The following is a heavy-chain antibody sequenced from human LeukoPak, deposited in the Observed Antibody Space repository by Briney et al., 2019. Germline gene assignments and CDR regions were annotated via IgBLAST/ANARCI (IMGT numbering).Heavy chain of an antibody. CDR2: ISGRSNHI. CDR3: ARDAQWLVPEGYYYYMDV. Sequence: GGSLGLSCAGSGFTFSRYNLNWFRQAPGKGLERVSSISGRSNHIFYAGSVKGRFTISRDNAKNSLYLQMNSLGAEDTAVYYCARDAQWLVPEGYYYYMDVWGKGTTVTVSS. D-gene: IGHD6-19*01. CDR1: GFTFSRYN. J-gene: IGHJ6*03. V-gene: IGHV3-21*01.